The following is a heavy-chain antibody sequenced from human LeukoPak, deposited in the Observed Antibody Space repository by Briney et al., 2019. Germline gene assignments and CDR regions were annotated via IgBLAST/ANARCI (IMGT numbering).Heavy chain of an antibody. Sequence: ASVKVSCKASGYTFTSYNINWVRQATGQGLEWMGWMNPNSGNTGYAQKFRGRVTMTRDTSISTAYMELSSLRSEDTAVYYCAKVAYCSGGSCLYYFDYWGQGTLVTVSS. CDR1: GYTFTSYN. D-gene: IGHD2-15*01. CDR2: MNPNSGNT. J-gene: IGHJ4*02. V-gene: IGHV1-8*01. CDR3: AKVAYCSGGSCLYYFDY.